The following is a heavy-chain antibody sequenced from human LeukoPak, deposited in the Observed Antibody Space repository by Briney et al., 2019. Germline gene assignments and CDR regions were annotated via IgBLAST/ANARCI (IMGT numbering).Heavy chain of an antibody. CDR1: GFTLSDYY. CDR2: ISNTGSTT. J-gene: IGHJ4*02. Sequence: GGSLRLSCAASGFTLSDYYMSWIRQAPGKGLECVSYISNTGSTTHYADSVKGRSTVSRDNAKNSLYLQMNSLRAEDTAVYYCARAVKYFYDSSGPYLDYWGQGTLIAVSS. D-gene: IGHD3-22*01. V-gene: IGHV3-11*01. CDR3: ARAVKYFYDSSGPYLDY.